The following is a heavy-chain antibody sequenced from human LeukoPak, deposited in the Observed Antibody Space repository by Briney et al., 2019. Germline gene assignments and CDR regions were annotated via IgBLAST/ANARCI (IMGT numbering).Heavy chain of an antibody. CDR1: GYTFTGYY. Sequence: ASVKVSCKASGYTFTGYYMHWVRQAPGQGLEWMGWINPNSGGTNYAQKFQGRVTMTRDTSISTAYMELSRLRSDDTAVYYCARVRQKFYYYYMDVWGKGTTVTVSS. CDR3: ARVRQKFYYYYMDV. V-gene: IGHV1-2*02. J-gene: IGHJ6*03. CDR2: INPNSGGT.